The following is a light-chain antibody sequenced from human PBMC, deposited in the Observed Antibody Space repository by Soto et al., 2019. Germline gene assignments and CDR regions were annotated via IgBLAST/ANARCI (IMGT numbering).Light chain of an antibody. CDR3: SSFTSGGTWV. CDR2: EVN. CDR1: SSDVGDYNH. V-gene: IGLV2-14*03. Sequence: QSALTQPASVSGSPGQSITISCTGTSSDVGDYNHVSWYQQHPGKVPKVMIYEVNNRPSGVSNRFSASKSGNTASLTISGLQAEDEATYYCSSFTSGGTWVFGGGTKLTVL. J-gene: IGLJ3*02.